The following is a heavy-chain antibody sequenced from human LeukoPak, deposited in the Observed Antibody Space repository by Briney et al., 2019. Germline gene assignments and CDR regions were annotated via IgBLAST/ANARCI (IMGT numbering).Heavy chain of an antibody. CDR3: AGIYDTPRGF. J-gene: IGHJ4*02. V-gene: IGHV4-39*01. CDR1: GGSISNSRYY. CDR2: IYYSGTT. Sequence: SETLSLTCTVSGGSISNSRYYWGWIRQPPGKGLEWIGSIYYSGTTYHNPSLKSRLTISVDTTKNQFSVRLSSVTAADTAVYYCAGIYDTPRGFWGRGTRVTVSS. D-gene: IGHD3-22*01.